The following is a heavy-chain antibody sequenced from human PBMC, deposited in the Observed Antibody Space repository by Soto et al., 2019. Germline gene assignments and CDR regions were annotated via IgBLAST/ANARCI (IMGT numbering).Heavy chain of an antibody. CDR1: GGSISSGGYY. D-gene: IGHD3-3*01. CDR3: ASNNYDFWSGSTSGGYYYYGMDV. J-gene: IGHJ6*02. CDR2: IYYSGST. Sequence: SETLSLTCTVSGGSISSGGYYWSWIRQHPGKGLEWIGYIYYSGSTYYNPSLKSRVTISVDTSKNQFSLKLSSVTAADTAVYYCASNNYDFWSGSTSGGYYYYGMDVWGQGTTVTVSS. V-gene: IGHV4-31*03.